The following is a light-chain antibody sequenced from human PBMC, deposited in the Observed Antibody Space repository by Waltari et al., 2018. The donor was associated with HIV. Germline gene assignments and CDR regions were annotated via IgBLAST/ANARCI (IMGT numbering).Light chain of an antibody. Sequence: PLSLPVRPGQPASITSNSSQSLLYSDGNTYLNWFHQRPGQSPRRLIYRVSNRDSGVPDRFSGSGSGTDFTLKISRVEAEDVGVYYCMQGTHWPITFGQGTRLEIK. CDR2: RVS. V-gene: IGKV2-30*01. CDR1: QSLLYSDGNTY. J-gene: IGKJ5*01. CDR3: MQGTHWPIT.